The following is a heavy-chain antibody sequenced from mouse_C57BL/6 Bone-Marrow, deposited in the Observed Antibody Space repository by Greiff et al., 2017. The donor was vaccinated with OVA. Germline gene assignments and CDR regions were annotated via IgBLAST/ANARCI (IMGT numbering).Heavy chain of an antibody. V-gene: IGHV5-6*01. D-gene: IGHD2-4*01. Sequence: EVMLVESGGDLVKPGASLKLSCAASGFTFSSYGMSWVRQTPDKRLEWVATISSGGSYTYYPDSLKGRFTLSRDNATNTLYLQMSRLKSEDTAVYYCARKGLRRNWFDYWGQGTLVTVSA. J-gene: IGHJ3*01. CDR1: GFTFSSYG. CDR2: ISSGGSYT. CDR3: ARKGLRRNWFDY.